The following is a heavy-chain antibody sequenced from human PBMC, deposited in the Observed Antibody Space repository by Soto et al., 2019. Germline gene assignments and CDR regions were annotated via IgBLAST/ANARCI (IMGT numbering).Heavy chain of an antibody. CDR3: AREGEVEYGDSYEYFQH. CDR2: ISYDGSNK. D-gene: IGHD4-17*01. CDR1: GFTFSSYA. J-gene: IGHJ1*01. Sequence: QVQLVESGGGVVQPGRSLRLSCAASGFTFSSYAMHWVRQAPGKGLEWVAVISYDGSNKYYADSVKGRFTISRDNSKNTLYLQMNSLRAEDTAVYYCAREGEVEYGDSYEYFQHWGQGTLVTVSS. V-gene: IGHV3-30-3*01.